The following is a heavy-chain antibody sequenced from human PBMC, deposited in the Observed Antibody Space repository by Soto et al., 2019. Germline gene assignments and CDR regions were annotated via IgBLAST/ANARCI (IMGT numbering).Heavy chain of an antibody. CDR2: INHSLTT. V-gene: IGHV4-34*01. D-gene: IGHD3-3*01. J-gene: IGHJ6*04. Sequence: SETRSLTCSFCVWSFMTYYCSLILQPPVNWLEWIWEINHSLTTNFNPSLKSRVTISVETSKNQFSLKLNSVTAAYTAVYFCASGLTIFGVVSNLYGMEVWGKGNTVNVSS. CDR1: VWSFMTYY. CDR3: ASGLTIFGVVSNLYGMEV.